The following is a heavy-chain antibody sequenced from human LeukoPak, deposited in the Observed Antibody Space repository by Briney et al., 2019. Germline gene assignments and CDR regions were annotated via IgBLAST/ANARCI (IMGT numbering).Heavy chain of an antibody. Sequence: SETLSLTCTVSGGSISSSSYYWGWIRQPPGKGLEWIGEIYHSGSTNYNPSLKSRVTISVDKSKNQFSLKLSSVTAADTAVYYCARVWYYYDSSGYYSGAFDIWGQGTMVTVSS. D-gene: IGHD3-22*01. CDR1: GGSISSSSYY. J-gene: IGHJ3*02. CDR3: ARVWYYYDSSGYYSGAFDI. V-gene: IGHV4-39*07. CDR2: IYHSGST.